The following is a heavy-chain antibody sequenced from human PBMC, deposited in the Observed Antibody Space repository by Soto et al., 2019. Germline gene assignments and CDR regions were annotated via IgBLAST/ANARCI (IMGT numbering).Heavy chain of an antibody. J-gene: IGHJ4*02. D-gene: IGHD2-2*01. CDR3: AKVGFPAQVVVVPAAMHFDY. CDR1: GFTFSSYG. V-gene: IGHV3-30*18. CDR2: ISYDGSNK. Sequence: SGGSLRLSCAASGFTFSSYGMHWVRQAPGKGLEWVAVISYDGSNKYYADSVKGRFTISRDNSKNTLYLQMNSLRAEDTAVYYCAKVGFPAQVVVVPAAMHFDYWGQGTLVTVSS.